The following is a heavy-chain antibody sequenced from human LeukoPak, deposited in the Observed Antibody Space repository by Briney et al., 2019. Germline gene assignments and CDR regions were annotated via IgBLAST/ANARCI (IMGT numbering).Heavy chain of an antibody. CDR3: ARGRGGLRYYDSSGYLPLIY. CDR2: INHSGRT. D-gene: IGHD3-22*01. Sequence: SETLSLTCAVYGGSFSGYYWNWIRQPPGKGLEWIGEINHSGRTKYNPSLKSRVTISVDTSKNQFSLILSSVTAADTAVYYCARGRGGLRYYDSSGYLPLIYWGQGTLVTVSS. J-gene: IGHJ4*02. CDR1: GGSFSGYY. V-gene: IGHV4-34*01.